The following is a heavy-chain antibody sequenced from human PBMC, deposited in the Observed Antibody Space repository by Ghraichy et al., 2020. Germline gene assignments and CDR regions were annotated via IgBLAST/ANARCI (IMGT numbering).Heavy chain of an antibody. J-gene: IGHJ6*03. CDR3: AREISVGDYYYYYMDV. CDR2: IYYSGST. D-gene: IGHD5/OR15-5a*01. V-gene: IGHV4-30-4*08. Sequence: LRLSCTVSGGSISSGDYYWSWIRQPPGKGLEWIGYIYYSGSTYYNPSLKSRVTISVDTSKNQFSLKLSSVTAADTAVYYCAREISVGDYYYYYMDVWSKGTTVTVSS. CDR1: GGSISSGDYY.